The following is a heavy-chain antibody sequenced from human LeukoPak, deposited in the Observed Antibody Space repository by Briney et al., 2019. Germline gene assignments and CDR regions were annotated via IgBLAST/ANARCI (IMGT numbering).Heavy chain of an antibody. CDR3: ARGRRPRSNWFDP. V-gene: IGHV4-59*12. Sequence: PSETLSLTCTVSGGSISSYYWSWIRQPPGKGLEWIGYIYYSGSTNYNPSLKSRITISVDTSKNQFSLKLSSVTAADTAVYYCARGRRPRSNWFDPWGQGTLVTVSS. J-gene: IGHJ5*02. CDR1: GGSISSYY. CDR2: IYYSGST.